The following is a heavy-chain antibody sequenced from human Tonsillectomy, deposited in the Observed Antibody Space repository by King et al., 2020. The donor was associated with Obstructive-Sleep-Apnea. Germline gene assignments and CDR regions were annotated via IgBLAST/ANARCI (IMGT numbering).Heavy chain of an antibody. Sequence: VQLVESGGGLVQPGGSLRLSCAASGFTFSSYAMSWVRQAPGKGLEWVSAISGSGGSTYYADSVKGRFTISRDNSKNTLYLQMNSLRAEDTAVYYCAKAPTMVRGVIIIYFDYWGQGTLVTVSS. CDR2: ISGSGGST. V-gene: IGHV3-23*04. CDR3: AKAPTMVRGVIIIYFDY. CDR1: GFTFSSYA. J-gene: IGHJ4*02. D-gene: IGHD3-10*01.